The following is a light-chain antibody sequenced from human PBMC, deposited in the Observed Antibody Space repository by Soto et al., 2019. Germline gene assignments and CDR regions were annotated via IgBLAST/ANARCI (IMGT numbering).Light chain of an antibody. CDR1: SSDVGGYKY. V-gene: IGLV2-14*01. Sequence: QSVLTQPASVSGSPGQSINISCSGTSSDVGGYKYVSWYQQHPGKAPKLMIYDVSNRPSGVSNRLSGSRSGNTASLTISGLQAEDEADYYCSSYTSSSSYVFGTGTKVTVL. CDR2: DVS. J-gene: IGLJ1*01. CDR3: SSYTSSSSYV.